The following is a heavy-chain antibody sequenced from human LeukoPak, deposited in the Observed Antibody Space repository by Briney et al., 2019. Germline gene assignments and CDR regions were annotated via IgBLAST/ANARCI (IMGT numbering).Heavy chain of an antibody. CDR3: AITPGYCSSTSCYYYYYGMDV. Sequence: ASVKVSCKASGYTFTSYDINWVRQATGQGLEWMGWMNPNSGNTGYAQKFQGRVTMTRNTSISTAYMELSSLRSEDTAVYYCAITPGYCSSTSCYYYYYGMDVWGQGTTVTVSS. V-gene: IGHV1-8*01. CDR2: MNPNSGNT. CDR1: GYTFTSYD. D-gene: IGHD2-2*01. J-gene: IGHJ6*02.